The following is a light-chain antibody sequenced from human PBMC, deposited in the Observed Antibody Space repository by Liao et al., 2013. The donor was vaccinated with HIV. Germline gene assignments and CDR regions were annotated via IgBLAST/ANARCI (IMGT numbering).Light chain of an antibody. CDR2: KDS. J-gene: IGLJ3*02. CDR1: VLTKKY. V-gene: IGLV3-27*01. CDR3: QSWDSSADVM. Sequence: SYELTQPSSVSVSPGQTARITCSGDVLTKKYARWFQQKPGQAPVVVICKDSERPSGIPERFSGSNSGTTVTLTISGAQVEDEADYFCQSWDSSADVMFGGGTKLTVL.